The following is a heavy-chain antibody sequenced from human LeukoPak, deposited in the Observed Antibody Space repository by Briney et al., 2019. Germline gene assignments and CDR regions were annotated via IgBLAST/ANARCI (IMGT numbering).Heavy chain of an antibody. CDR2: MSGSGGST. CDR1: GFTFTNYA. V-gene: IGHV3-23*01. D-gene: IGHD1-26*01. CDR3: AKEGFGGYYPHYRHYGLDV. Sequence: PGGCLRLSCAASGFTFTNYARNWVSQAPGKGREWVSGMSGSGGSTYYADSVKGRFTISRDNSKNTLYLQMNSLSAEDTAVYSCAKEGFGGYYPHYRHYGLDVWGQGTTVTVSS. J-gene: IGHJ6*02.